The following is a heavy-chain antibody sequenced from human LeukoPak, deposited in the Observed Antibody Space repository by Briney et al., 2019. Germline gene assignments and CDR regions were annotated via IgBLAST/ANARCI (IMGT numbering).Heavy chain of an antibody. D-gene: IGHD5-24*01. CDR1: GGSISSYY. CDR2: IYYSGST. Sequence: SETLSLTCTVSGGSISSYYWSWIRQPPGKGLEWIGYIYYSGSTNYNPSLKSRVTISVDTSKNEFSLKLSSVTAADTAVYYCARDSRRDGYNLDYWGRGTLVTVSS. J-gene: IGHJ4*02. CDR3: ARDSRRDGYNLDY. V-gene: IGHV4-59*12.